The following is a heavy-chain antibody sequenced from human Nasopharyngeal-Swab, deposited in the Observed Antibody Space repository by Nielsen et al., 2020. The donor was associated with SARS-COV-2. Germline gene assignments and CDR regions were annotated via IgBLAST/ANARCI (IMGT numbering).Heavy chain of an antibody. D-gene: IGHD2-2*01. Sequence: DSLKISCTVSGGSISSYYWSWIRQPAGKGLEWIGRNYTSGSTNYNPSPKSRVTMSVDTSKNQFSLKLSSVTAADTAVYYCARSVPAALFDYWGQGTLVTVSS. J-gene: IGHJ4*02. CDR3: ARSVPAALFDY. CDR2: NYTSGST. CDR1: GGSISSYY. V-gene: IGHV4-4*07.